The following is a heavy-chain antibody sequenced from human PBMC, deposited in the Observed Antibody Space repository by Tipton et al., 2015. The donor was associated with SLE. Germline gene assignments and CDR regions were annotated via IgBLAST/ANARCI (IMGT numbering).Heavy chain of an antibody. CDR3: ARERYCSGASCYAPDY. CDR2: IFYSGST. D-gene: IGHD2-2*01. CDR1: GGSISNYY. J-gene: IGHJ4*02. Sequence: TLSLTCTVSGGSISNYYWNWIRQPPGKGLEWIGYIFYSGSTNYNPSLKSRVTISVDTSKNQFSLKLKSVTAADSAVYYCARERYCSGASCYAPDYWGQGTLVTVS. V-gene: IGHV4-59*01.